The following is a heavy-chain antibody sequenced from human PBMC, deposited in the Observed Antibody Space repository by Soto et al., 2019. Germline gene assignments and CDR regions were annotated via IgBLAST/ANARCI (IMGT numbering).Heavy chain of an antibody. CDR3: ARRYSSSFDY. CDR2: VYHSGST. J-gene: IGHJ4*02. V-gene: IGHV4-4*02. CDR1: GDSISSTFW. D-gene: IGHD6-13*01. Sequence: PSETLSLTCAVSGDSISSTFWWTWVRQPPGKGLEWIGEVYHSGSTRYNPSLKSRVTISVDTSKNQFSLKLSSVTAADTAVYYCARRYSSSFDYWGQGTLVTVSS.